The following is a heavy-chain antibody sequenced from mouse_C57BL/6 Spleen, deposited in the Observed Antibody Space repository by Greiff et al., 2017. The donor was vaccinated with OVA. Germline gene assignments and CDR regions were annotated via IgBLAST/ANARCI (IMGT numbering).Heavy chain of an antibody. D-gene: IGHD4-1*01. CDR3: AREGDPNWAFDY. CDR2: IYPGSGNT. Sequence: QVQLKQSGPELVKPGASVKISCKASGYSFTSYYIHWVKQRPGQGLEWIGWIYPGSGNTKYNEKFKGKATLTADTSSSTAYMQLSSLPSEDSAVYYCAREGDPNWAFDYWGQGTTLTVSS. CDR1: GYSFTSYY. J-gene: IGHJ2*01. V-gene: IGHV1-66*01.